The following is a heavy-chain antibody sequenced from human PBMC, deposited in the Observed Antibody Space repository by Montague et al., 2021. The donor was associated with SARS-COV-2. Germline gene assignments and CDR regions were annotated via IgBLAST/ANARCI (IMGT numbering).Heavy chain of an antibody. CDR3: ARQMTSWWELLYYFDY. Sequence: SETLSLTCTVSGGSISGSSYYWGWIRQPPGKGLEWIGSIYYSGSPYYNPSLKSRVTISVDTSKNQFSLKLSSVTAADTAVYYCARQMTSWWELLYYFDYWGQGTLVTVSS. CDR2: IYYSGSP. CDR1: GGSISGSSYY. V-gene: IGHV4-39*01. J-gene: IGHJ4*02. D-gene: IGHD1-26*01.